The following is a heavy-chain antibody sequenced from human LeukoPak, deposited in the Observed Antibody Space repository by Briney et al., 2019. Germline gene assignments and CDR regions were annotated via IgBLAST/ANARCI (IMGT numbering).Heavy chain of an antibody. J-gene: IGHJ6*02. CDR3: AREFIVVVPAAPGEGSDYYYGMDV. D-gene: IGHD2-2*01. Sequence: GASVKVSCKASGYTFTSYGISWVRQAPGQGLEWMGWISAYNGNTNYAQKLQGRVTMTTDTSTSTAYMELSSLRSEDTAVYYCAREFIVVVPAAPGEGSDYYYGMDVWGQGTTVTVSS. V-gene: IGHV1-18*01. CDR1: GYTFTSYG. CDR2: ISAYNGNT.